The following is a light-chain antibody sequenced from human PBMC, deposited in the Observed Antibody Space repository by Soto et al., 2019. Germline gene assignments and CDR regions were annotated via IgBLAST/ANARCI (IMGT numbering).Light chain of an antibody. J-gene: IGKJ1*01. CDR3: QQYNSNSRT. CDR1: QSINNW. V-gene: IGKV1-5*03. CDR2: RAS. Sequence: DIQMTQSPSTLSASVGDRVTITCRASQSINNWLAWYQQKPGKAPDLLIYRASSLETGVPSRFSGSGYGTEFTLTTSSLQPDYFATYYCQQYNSNSRTFGQGTKVEIK.